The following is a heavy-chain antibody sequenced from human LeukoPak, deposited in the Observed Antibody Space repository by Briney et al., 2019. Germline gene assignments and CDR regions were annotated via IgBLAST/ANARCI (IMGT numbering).Heavy chain of an antibody. J-gene: IGHJ4*02. D-gene: IGHD6-13*01. CDR3: ANPRRIAAAGDY. V-gene: IGHV3-23*01. CDR1: GFTFSSYA. CDR2: ISGSVGST. Sequence: GGSLRLSCAASGFTFSSYAMSWVRQAPGKGLEWVSAISGSVGSTYYEDSVKGRFTISRDNSKNALYLQMNSLTAEDTAVYYCANPRRIAAAGDYWGQGTLVTVSS.